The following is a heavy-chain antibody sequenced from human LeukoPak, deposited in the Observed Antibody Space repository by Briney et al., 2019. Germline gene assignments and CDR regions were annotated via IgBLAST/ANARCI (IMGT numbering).Heavy chain of an antibody. V-gene: IGHV4-59*01. CDR3: ARSKMLLREGFDY. CDR2: IKYNGYA. J-gene: IGHJ4*02. CDR1: GGSINNDY. D-gene: IGHD3-16*01. Sequence: SETLSLTCTVSGGSINNDYWSWIRQPPGKGLEWLGYIKYNGYANYNPSLKSRVTMSIDASKKQFSLKLSSVTAADTAVYYCARSKMLLREGFDYWGQGTLVTVSS.